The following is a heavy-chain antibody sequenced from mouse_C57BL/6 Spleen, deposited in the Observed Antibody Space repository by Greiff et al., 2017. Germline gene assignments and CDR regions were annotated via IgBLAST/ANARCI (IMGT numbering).Heavy chain of an antibody. V-gene: IGHV1-59*01. J-gene: IGHJ4*01. Sequence: QVQLQQPGAELVRPGTSVKLSCKASGYTFTSYWMHWVKQRPGQGLEWIGVIDPSDSYTNYNQKFKGKATLTVDTSSSTAYMQLSSLTSEDSAVYYCARWLPHYAMDYWGQGTSVTVSS. CDR1: GYTFTSYW. D-gene: IGHD2-2*01. CDR2: IDPSDSYT. CDR3: ARWLPHYAMDY.